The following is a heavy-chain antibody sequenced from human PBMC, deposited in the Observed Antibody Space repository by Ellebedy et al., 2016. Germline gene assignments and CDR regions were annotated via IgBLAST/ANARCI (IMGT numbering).Heavy chain of an antibody. CDR1: GGSISSYY. Sequence: SETLSLXXTVSGGSISSYYWNWIRQPPGKGLEWIGYIYYSGSTNYNPSLKSRVTISVDTSNIQFSLKLSSVTAADTAVYYCARGVGSGWPPDYYYGMDVWGQGTTVTVSS. CDR2: IYYSGST. D-gene: IGHD6-19*01. CDR3: ARGVGSGWPPDYYYGMDV. V-gene: IGHV4-59*01. J-gene: IGHJ6*02.